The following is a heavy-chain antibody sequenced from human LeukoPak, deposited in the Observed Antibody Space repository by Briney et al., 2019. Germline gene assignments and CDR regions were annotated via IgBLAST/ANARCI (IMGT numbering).Heavy chain of an antibody. J-gene: IGHJ3*02. CDR2: IYYSGST. V-gene: IGHV4-59*01. CDR1: GGSISSYY. Sequence: SETLSLTCTVSGGSISSYYWSWIRQPPGKGLEWIGYIYYSGSTNYNPSLKSRVTISVDTSKNQFSLKLSSVTAADTAVYYCARGVVAAAAVAFDIWGQGTMVTVSS. D-gene: IGHD6-13*01. CDR3: ARGVVAAAAVAFDI.